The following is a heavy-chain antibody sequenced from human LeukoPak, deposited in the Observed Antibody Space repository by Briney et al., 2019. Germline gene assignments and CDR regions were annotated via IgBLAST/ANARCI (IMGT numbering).Heavy chain of an antibody. V-gene: IGHV4-38-2*02. CDR1: GYSISNGCY. CDR2: VSHRGST. CDR3: ARGAEYYAIWRGYAAYSDY. D-gene: IGHD3-3*01. Sequence: SETLSLTCPVSGYSISNGCYWGWIRQSLGKGLEWVGSVSHRGSTYYNPSLRSRVTISVDRSKQKFSLRLTSVTAADTAVYFCARGAEYYAIWRGYAAYSDYWGQGISVTVSS. J-gene: IGHJ4*02.